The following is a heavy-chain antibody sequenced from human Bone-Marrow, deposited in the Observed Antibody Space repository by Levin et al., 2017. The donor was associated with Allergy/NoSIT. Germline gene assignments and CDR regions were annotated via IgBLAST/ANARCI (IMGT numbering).Heavy chain of an antibody. J-gene: IGHJ3*02. V-gene: IGHV3-9*01. D-gene: IGHD3-16*02. CDR1: GFTFDDYA. Sequence: SLKISCAASGFTFDDYAMHWVRQAPGKGLEWLSGITWNSRRIDYAESVKGRFTISRDNARNSLYLQVDSLRSEDTALYYCAKAKWELSSLDGFDIWGQGTVVTVSS. CDR2: ITWNSRRI. CDR3: AKAKWELSSLDGFDI.